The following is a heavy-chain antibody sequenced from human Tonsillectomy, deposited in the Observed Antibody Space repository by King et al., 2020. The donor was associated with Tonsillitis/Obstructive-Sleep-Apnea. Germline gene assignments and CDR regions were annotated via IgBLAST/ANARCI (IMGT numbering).Heavy chain of an antibody. CDR3: AIKASYYDGSGYYYLDAFDI. CDR1: GGSMSSSSYY. CDR2: IYYSGST. Sequence: QLQESGPGLVKPSETLSLTCTVSGGSMSSSSYYWGWIRQPPGKGLEWIGSIYYSGSTYYNPSLKSRVTISVDTSKNQFSLKLSSVTAADTAVYYCAIKASYYDGSGYYYLDAFDIWGQGTTVTVSS. D-gene: IGHD3-22*01. V-gene: IGHV4-39*01. J-gene: IGHJ3*02.